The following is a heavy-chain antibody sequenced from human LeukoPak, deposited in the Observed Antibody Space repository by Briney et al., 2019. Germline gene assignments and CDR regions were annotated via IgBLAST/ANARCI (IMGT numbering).Heavy chain of an antibody. CDR3: ARISGVIVPAAFDYYFYYYMGV. CDR1: GFTFSSFS. J-gene: IGHJ6*03. Sequence: GGSLRLSCAASGFTFSSFSMNWVRQAPGKGLEWVSSISRNRSYIYYADSVKGRFTISRDIAKNSLYLQMNSLRAEDTAVYYCARISGVIVPAAFDYYFYYYMGVWGNGTTVTVSS. CDR2: ISRNRSYI. D-gene: IGHD2-2*01. V-gene: IGHV3-21*01.